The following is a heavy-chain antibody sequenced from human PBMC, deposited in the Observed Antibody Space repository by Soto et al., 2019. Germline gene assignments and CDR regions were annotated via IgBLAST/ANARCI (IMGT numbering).Heavy chain of an antibody. V-gene: IGHV4-34*01. J-gene: IGHJ3*01. CDR2: INHSGGT. CDR1: GGSFSGYY. CDR3: ARGKWFGEFGN. D-gene: IGHD3-10*01. Sequence: SETLSLTCAVYGGSFSGYYWSWIRQRPGKGLEWIGEINHSGGTNYNPSLKSRVTISVDTSKNQFSLKLSSVTAADTAVYYCARGKWFGEFGNWGQGTMVTVSS.